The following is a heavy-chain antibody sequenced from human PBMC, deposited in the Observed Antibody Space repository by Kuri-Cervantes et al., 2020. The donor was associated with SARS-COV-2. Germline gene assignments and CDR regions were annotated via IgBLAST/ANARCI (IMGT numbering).Heavy chain of an antibody. Sequence: ESLKISCTVSGGSISSYYWSWIRQPPGKGLEWIGYIYYSGSTNYNPSLKSRVTISVDTSKNQFSLKLSSVTAADTAVYYCARALYSNYEVYYYYGMDVWGQGTTVTVSS. CDR3: ARALYSNYEVYYYYGMDV. J-gene: IGHJ6*02. CDR2: IYYSGST. V-gene: IGHV4-59*01. D-gene: IGHD4-11*01. CDR1: GGSISSYY.